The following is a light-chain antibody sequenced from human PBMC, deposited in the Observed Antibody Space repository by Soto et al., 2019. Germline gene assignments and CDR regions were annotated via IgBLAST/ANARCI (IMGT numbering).Light chain of an antibody. Sequence: DIHMTQSPSTLSASVGDRVTITCRASQTISSWLAWYQQKPGKAPKLLIYDASNLQSGIPSRFSGSGSGTEFTLTISSLQPDDFATYYCQKYNSAPHTFGGGTKVEIK. CDR2: DAS. J-gene: IGKJ4*01. CDR1: QTISSW. CDR3: QKYNSAPHT. V-gene: IGKV1-5*01.